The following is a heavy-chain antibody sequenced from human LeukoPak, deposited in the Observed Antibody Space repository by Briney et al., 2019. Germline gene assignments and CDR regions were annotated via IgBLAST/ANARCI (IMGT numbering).Heavy chain of an antibody. J-gene: IGHJ4*02. D-gene: IGHD4-17*01. CDR3: ARYYGRFFYYFDY. CDR1: GGSISSSSYY. CDR2: IYYSGST. V-gene: IGHV4-39*01. Sequence: PSETLSLTCTVSGGSISSSSYYWGWIRQPPGKGLEWIGSIYYSGSTYYNPSLKSRVTISVDTSKNQFSLKLSSVTAADTAVYYCARYYGRFFYYFDYWGQGTLVTVSS.